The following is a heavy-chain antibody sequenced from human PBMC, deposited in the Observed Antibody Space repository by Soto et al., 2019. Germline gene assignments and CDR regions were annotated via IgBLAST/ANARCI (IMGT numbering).Heavy chain of an antibody. Sequence: PGESLKISCKGSGYSFTSYWIGWVRQMPGKGLEWMGIIYPGDSDTRYSPSFQGQVTISADKSISTAYLQWSSLKASDTAMYYCARLGRVMATSYYYYGMDVWGQGTTVTVSS. CDR3: ARLGRVMATSYYYYGMDV. CDR1: GYSFTSYW. V-gene: IGHV5-51*01. CDR2: IYPGDSDT. J-gene: IGHJ6*02. D-gene: IGHD3-16*01.